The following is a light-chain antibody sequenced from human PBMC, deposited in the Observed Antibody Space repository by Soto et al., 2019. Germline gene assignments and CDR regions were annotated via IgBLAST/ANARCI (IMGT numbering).Light chain of an antibody. Sequence: DIQMTQSPSSVSASVGDTINITCRASQDIKKWLAWYQQKPGKAPKVLIYAASNLESGVSSRFSGSGAGTEFSLTISSLQTEDFATYFCHQASSFPYTFGPGTKVDSK. CDR2: AAS. V-gene: IGKV1-12*01. CDR3: HQASSFPYT. J-gene: IGKJ3*01. CDR1: QDIKKW.